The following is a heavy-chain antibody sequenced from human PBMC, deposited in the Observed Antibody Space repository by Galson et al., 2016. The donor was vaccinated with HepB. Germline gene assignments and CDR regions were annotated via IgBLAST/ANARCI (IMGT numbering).Heavy chain of an antibody. Sequence: SVKVSCKASGYTFTIYYMHWVRKAPGQGLEWTGLINPSDGSTLYAQKFQGRVTMTRDTSTSTVYMELSSLTSEDTALYYCARREDQYYFDYWGQGTLVTVSS. CDR3: ARREDQYYFDY. D-gene: IGHD1-26*01. CDR2: INPSDGST. V-gene: IGHV1-46*01. CDR1: GYTFTIYY. J-gene: IGHJ4*02.